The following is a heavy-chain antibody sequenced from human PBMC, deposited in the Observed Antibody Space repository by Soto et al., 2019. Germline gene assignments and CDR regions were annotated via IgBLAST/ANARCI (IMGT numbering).Heavy chain of an antibody. J-gene: IGHJ4*02. CDR2: ISGSGGDT. V-gene: IGHV3-23*01. D-gene: IGHD2-8*01. CDR1: GFTFSSYA. Sequence: EVQLLESGGGLVQPGGSLRLSCAASGFTFSSYAMSWVRQAPGKGLEWVSAISGSGGDTYYADSVKGRFTISGDSSKSTVYLQMNSLTAEDTAVYYCAKDRAYCTNGVCYDIYYFYYWGQGTLVTVSS. CDR3: AKDRAYCTNGVCYDIYYFYY.